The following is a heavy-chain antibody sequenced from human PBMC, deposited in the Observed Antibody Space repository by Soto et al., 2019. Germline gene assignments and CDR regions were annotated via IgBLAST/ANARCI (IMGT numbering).Heavy chain of an antibody. V-gene: IGHV3-73*02. CDR2: IRSKANSYAT. J-gene: IGHJ5*02. CDR3: TRPVDHNWFDP. D-gene: IGHD5-12*01. Sequence: EVQLVESGGGLVQPGGSLKLSCAASGFTFSGSAMHWVRQASGKGLEWVGRIRSKANSYATAYAASVKGRFTISRDDSQNTAYLQMNSLKTEDTAVYYCTRPVDHNWFDPWGQGTLVTVSS. CDR1: GFTFSGSA.